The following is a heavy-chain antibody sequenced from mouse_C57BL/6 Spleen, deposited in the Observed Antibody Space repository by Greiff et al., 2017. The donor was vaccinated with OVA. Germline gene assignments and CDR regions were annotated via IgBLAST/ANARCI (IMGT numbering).Heavy chain of an antibody. J-gene: IGHJ2*01. CDR3: AMLQLTGIPTADY. D-gene: IGHD4-1*01. V-gene: IGHV14-3*01. CDR1: GFNIKNTY. CDR2: IDPANGNT. Sequence: EVMLVESVAELVRPGASVKLSCTASGFNIKNTYMHWVKQRPEQGLEWIGRIDPANGNTKYAPKFQGKATITADTSSNTAYLQLSSLTSEDTAIYYCAMLQLTGIPTADYWGQGTTLTVSS.